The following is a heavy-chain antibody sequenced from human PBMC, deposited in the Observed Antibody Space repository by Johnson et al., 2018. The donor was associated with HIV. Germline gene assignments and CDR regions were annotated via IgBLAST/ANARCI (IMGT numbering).Heavy chain of an antibody. CDR2: IRYDGGNK. Sequence: QVQLLESGGGVVQPGGSLRLSCAASGFTFSSSGMHWVRQAPCKGLEWVAFIRYDGGNKDYAGSVKGRSTISRDNSKNTLYLQMGSLGVEDMAVYYCARSDVDIVATILFDIWGQGTMVTVSS. D-gene: IGHD5-12*01. J-gene: IGHJ3*02. CDR3: ARSDVDIVATILFDI. V-gene: IGHV3-30*02. CDR1: GFTFSSSG.